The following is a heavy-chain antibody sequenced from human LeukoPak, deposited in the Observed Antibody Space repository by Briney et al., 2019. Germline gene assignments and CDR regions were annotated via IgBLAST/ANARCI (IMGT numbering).Heavy chain of an antibody. CDR1: GLILSNAW. CDR3: TTALRIGVVVVVAATFDY. J-gene: IGHJ4*02. CDR2: SQSKTDGGTT. D-gene: IGHD2-15*01. Sequence: GGSLRLSCAASGLILSNAWVRWVRQAPGKGLEWVGRSQSKTDGGTTDYAATVKTRFTISRDDSKTTLYLTMNSPKTEDTGVYYCTTALRIGVVVVVAATFDYWGQGTLVTVSS. V-gene: IGHV3-15*01.